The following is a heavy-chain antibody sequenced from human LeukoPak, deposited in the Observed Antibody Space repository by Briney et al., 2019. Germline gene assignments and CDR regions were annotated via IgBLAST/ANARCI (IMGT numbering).Heavy chain of an antibody. V-gene: IGHV4-31*01. CDR1: GDSITDGGHR. CDR3: ARDAIVRGISDYYYVDV. Sequence: DPSETLSLTCSVYGDSITDGGHRWSWIRQHPGKGREWIANTRYSGNTSHNPYLNRQVSMSVDTSKNQFSLRLTSLTVADTGVFYSARDAIVRGISDYYYVDVWGKGTTVTVSS. D-gene: IGHD1-26*01. CDR2: TRYSGNT. J-gene: IGHJ6*03.